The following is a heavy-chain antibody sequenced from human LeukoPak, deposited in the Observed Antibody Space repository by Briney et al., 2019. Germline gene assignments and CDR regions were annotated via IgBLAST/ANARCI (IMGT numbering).Heavy chain of an antibody. CDR3: AREYTFYCSGGSCERAAYYYYGMDV. CDR1: GGTFSSYA. D-gene: IGHD2-15*01. CDR2: IIPIFGSA. V-gene: IGHV1-69*13. J-gene: IGHJ6*02. Sequence: SVKVSCKASGGTFSSYAISWVRQAPGQGLEWMGGIIPIFGSANYAQKFQGRVTITADESTSTAYMELSSLRSEDTAVYYCAREYTFYCSGGSCERAAYYYYGMDVWGQGTTVTVSS.